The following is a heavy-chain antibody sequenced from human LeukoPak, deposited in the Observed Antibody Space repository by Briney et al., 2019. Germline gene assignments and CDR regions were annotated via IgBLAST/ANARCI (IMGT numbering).Heavy chain of an antibody. Sequence: ASVKVSCKASGYTFTSYYMHWVRQAPGQGLEWMGWISAYNGNTNYAQKFQGRVTITADESTSTAYMELSSLRSEDTAVYYCARDYYDSSGYYNPWGQGTLVTVSS. D-gene: IGHD3-22*01. V-gene: IGHV1-18*04. J-gene: IGHJ5*02. CDR1: GYTFTSYY. CDR2: ISAYNGNT. CDR3: ARDYYDSSGYYNP.